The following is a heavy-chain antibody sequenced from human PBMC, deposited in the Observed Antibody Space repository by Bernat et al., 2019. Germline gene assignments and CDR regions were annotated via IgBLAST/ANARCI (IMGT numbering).Heavy chain of an antibody. CDR3: ARDIPFTMVRGLYYYYGMDV. J-gene: IGHJ6*02. CDR1: GFTFSSYS. CDR2: ISSSSSYI. V-gene: IGHV3-21*01. Sequence: EVQLVESGGGLVKPGGSLRLSCAASGFTFSSYSMNWVRQAPGKGLEWVSSISSSSSYIYYADSVKGRFTISRDNAKNSLYLQMNSLRAEDTAVYYCARDIPFTMVRGLYYYYGMDVWGQGTTVTVSS. D-gene: IGHD3-10*01.